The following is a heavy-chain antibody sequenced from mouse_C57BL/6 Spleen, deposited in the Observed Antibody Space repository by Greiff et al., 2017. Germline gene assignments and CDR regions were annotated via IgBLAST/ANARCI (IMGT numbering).Heavy chain of an antibody. CDR2: IDTETGGN. CDR3: TRSGYYAMAY. CDR1: GYTFTDYE. J-gene: IGHJ4*01. D-gene: IGHD3-2*02. Sequence: QVKLKQSGAELVRPWASVTLSCKASGYTFTDYEMDWVQQTPVHGLEWIGAIDTETGGNAYNHKFQGMAIRTSDKASSTADMELRSLTSEDSAVYYCTRSGYYAMAYWGQGTSVTVSS. V-gene: IGHV1-15*01.